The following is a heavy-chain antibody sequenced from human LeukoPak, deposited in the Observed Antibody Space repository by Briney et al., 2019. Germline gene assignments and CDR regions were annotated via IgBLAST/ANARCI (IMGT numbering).Heavy chain of an antibody. CDR3: ASLRVITIFDAFEI. J-gene: IGHJ3*02. D-gene: IGHD2-21*01. CDR1: GFTFSSYA. CDR2: ISYDGSNK. Sequence: GGSLRLSCAASGFTFSSYAMHWVRQAPGKGLEWVAVISYDGSNKYYADSVKGRFTISRDNGKNMLYLQMNSLRAEDTAVYYCASLRVITIFDAFEIWGQGTMVTVSS. V-gene: IGHV3-30*04.